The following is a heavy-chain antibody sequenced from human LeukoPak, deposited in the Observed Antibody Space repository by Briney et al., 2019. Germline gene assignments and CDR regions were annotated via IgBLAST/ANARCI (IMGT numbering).Heavy chain of an antibody. CDR1: GFTFSSYW. V-gene: IGHV3-7*03. J-gene: IGHJ4*02. CDR2: IKQDGSEK. CDR3: AKGYDFWSGYYDS. Sequence: GGSLRLSCAASGFTFSSYWMSWVRQAPGKGLEWVANIKQDGSEKYYVDSVKGRFTISRDNAKNSLYLQMNSLRAEDTAVYYCAKGYDFWSGYYDSWGQGTLVTVSS. D-gene: IGHD3-3*01.